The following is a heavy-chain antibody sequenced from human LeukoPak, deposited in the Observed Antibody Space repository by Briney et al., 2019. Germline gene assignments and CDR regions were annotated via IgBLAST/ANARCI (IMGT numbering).Heavy chain of an antibody. CDR2: IYYSGST. CDR3: AGAKIGVAGFFDN. D-gene: IGHD6-19*01. V-gene: IGHV4-61*08. J-gene: IGHJ4*02. CDR1: GGSISSGGHS. Sequence: SETLSLTCAVSGGSISSGGHSWSWIRQPPGKGLDWIGYIYYSGSTNYNPSLKSRLTISVDTSKNQFSLKLTSVTAADTAVYYCAGAKIGVAGFFDNWGQGTLVTVSS.